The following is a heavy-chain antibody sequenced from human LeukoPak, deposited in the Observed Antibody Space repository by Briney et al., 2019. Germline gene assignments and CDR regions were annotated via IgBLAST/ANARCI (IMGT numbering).Heavy chain of an antibody. D-gene: IGHD2-8*01. V-gene: IGHV1-18*01. CDR2: ISAYNGNT. Sequence: GASVKVSCKASGYTFTSYGISWVRQAPGQGLEWMGWISAYNGNTSYAQKPQGRVTMTTDTSTSTAYMELRSLRSDDTAVYYCARERVYARRGYFDYWGQGTLVTVSS. CDR3: ARERVYARRGYFDY. J-gene: IGHJ4*02. CDR1: GYTFTSYG.